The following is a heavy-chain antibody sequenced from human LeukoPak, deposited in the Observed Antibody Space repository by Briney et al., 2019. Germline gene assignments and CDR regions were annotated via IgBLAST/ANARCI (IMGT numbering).Heavy chain of an antibody. D-gene: IGHD2-2*01. CDR3: ARDLRMSLVVVVPAAVSGWFDP. V-gene: IGHV1-46*01. Sequence: GASVKVSCKASGYTFTSYYMHWVRQAPGQGLEWMGIINPSGGSTSSAQKFQGRVTMTRDTSTSTVYMELSSLRSEDTAVYYCARDLRMSLVVVVPAAVSGWFDPWGQGTLVTVSS. J-gene: IGHJ5*02. CDR2: INPSGGST. CDR1: GYTFTSYY.